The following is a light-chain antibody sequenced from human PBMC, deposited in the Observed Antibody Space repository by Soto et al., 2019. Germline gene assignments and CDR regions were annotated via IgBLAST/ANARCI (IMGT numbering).Light chain of an antibody. CDR1: QSISQS. V-gene: IGKV3-20*01. CDR2: GVS. J-gene: IGKJ5*01. CDR3: QQYGRSPT. Sequence: EVVLTQSPGTLSLSPGERATLSCRASQSISQSLACYQQKRGXAPRLLIYGVSSRATGIPDRFSGXAYATDFTLTIRRLEPEDFAVYYCQQYGRSPTFGQGTRLEIK.